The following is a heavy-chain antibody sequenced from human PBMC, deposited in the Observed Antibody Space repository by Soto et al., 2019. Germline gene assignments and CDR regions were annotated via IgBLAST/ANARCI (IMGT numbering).Heavy chain of an antibody. CDR2: ISGYNGLT. J-gene: IGHJ4*02. CDR1: GYTFSNYG. V-gene: IGHV1-18*04. CDR3: ARDEAIRGFDS. Sequence: QVQLVQSGDEVKKSGASVKVSCKASGYTFSNYGISWVRQAPGQGLEWMGWISGYNGLTAYAQNVQGRVTMTIDTPTTTVFMEMTGLRSNDTAVYYCARDEAIRGFDSWGQGTLFPVSS. D-gene: IGHD3-10*01.